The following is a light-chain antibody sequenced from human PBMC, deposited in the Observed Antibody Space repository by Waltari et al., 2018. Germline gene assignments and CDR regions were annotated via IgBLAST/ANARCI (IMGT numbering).Light chain of an antibody. CDR1: ISDVGAYDY. CDR3: SSYSDIKQRV. J-gene: IGLJ1*01. CDR2: DVS. Sequence: QSALTQPPSASGSPGQSVTISCTGSISDVGAYDYVSWYQQHPGKAPRLLIYDVSKRPSGFPYRFSGSKSGNTASLTVSGLQADDEADYYCSSYSDIKQRVFGTGTKVTVL. V-gene: IGLV2-8*01.